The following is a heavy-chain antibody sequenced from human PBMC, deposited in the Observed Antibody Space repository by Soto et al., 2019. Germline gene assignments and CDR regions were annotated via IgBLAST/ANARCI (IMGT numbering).Heavy chain of an antibody. Sequence: QVQLQESGPGLVKPSETLSLSCTVSGGSINSYYWSWIRQPAGKGLEWIGRIYTSGTANYNPSLKSRVTKSVDTSDNHFSLKLSSVTAADTAVYYCARGFGSTWYYFDYWGQGTLVTVSS. CDR3: ARGFGSTWYYFDY. CDR1: GGSINSYY. CDR2: IYTSGTA. J-gene: IGHJ4*02. D-gene: IGHD6-13*01. V-gene: IGHV4-4*07.